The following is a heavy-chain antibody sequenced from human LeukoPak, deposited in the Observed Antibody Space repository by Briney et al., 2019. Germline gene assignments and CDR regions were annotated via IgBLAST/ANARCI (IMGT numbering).Heavy chain of an antibody. D-gene: IGHD6-13*01. CDR2: ISAYNGNT. J-gene: IGHJ6*03. Sequence: ASVKVSCKASGYTFTSYGISWVRQAPGQGLEWMGWISAYNGNTNYAQKLQGRVTMTTDTSTSTAYMELRSLRSDDTAVYYCARVKAAAGTRNYYHYYMDVWGKGTTVTVSS. CDR3: ARVKAAAGTRNYYHYYMDV. V-gene: IGHV1-18*01. CDR1: GYTFTSYG.